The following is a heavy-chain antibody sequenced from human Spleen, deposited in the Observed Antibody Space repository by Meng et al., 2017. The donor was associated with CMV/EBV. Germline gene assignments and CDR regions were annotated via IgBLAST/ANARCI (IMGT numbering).Heavy chain of an antibody. D-gene: IGHD2-15*01. V-gene: IGHV1-2*02. CDR3: ASHSSPNYHYYSALDV. J-gene: IGHJ6*02. Sequence: ASVKVSCKASGYTFTGYYMHWVRQAPGQGLEWMGWINPNSGGTNYAQKFQGRVTMTRDTSISTAYMELSRLRSEDTAVYYCASHSSPNYHYYSALDVWGQGTTVTVSS. CDR2: INPNSGGT. CDR1: GYTFTGYY.